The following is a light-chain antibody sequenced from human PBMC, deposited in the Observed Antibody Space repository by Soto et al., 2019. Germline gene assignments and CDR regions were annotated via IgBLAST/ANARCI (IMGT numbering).Light chain of an antibody. CDR2: EVN. CDR1: SSDVGGYKY. Sequence: QYALTQPASVSGSPGQSITIYCTGTSSDVGGYKYVSWYQQHPGKAPKLMIYEVNNRPSGVSNRFSGSKSGNTASLTVSGLQAEDEADYYCSSFTSSSTLYVFGTGTKLPVL. CDR3: SSFTSSSTLYV. V-gene: IGLV2-14*01. J-gene: IGLJ1*01.